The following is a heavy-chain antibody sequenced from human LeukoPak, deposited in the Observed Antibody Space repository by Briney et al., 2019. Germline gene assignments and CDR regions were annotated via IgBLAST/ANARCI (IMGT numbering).Heavy chain of an antibody. CDR2: IDSTSRYI. CDR1: GFTFSSAS. D-gene: IGHD3-10*01. V-gene: IGHV3-21*01. J-gene: IGHJ4*02. Sequence: PGGSLRLSCVASGFTFSSASMNWVRQAPGKGMEWVSYIDSTSRYIYYADSVQGRFTISRDNAKKSLYLQMNSLGAEDTAVYYCARDTSGSSSTTFFDLWGQGALVTVSS. CDR3: ARDTSGSSSTTFFDL.